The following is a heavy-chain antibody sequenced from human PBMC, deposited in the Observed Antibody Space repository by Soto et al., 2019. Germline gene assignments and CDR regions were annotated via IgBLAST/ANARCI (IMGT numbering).Heavy chain of an antibody. J-gene: IGHJ6*02. CDR3: ARASDWLGFYYGLDV. V-gene: IGHV5-10-1*01. Sequence: GESLKISCKGYADSFSNYWINWVLQGPWKGLEWMGRIDPSDSYANYSPSFQGHVTISADKSISTVYMQWSSLKASDTAMYYCARASDWLGFYYGLDVWGQGTTVTVSS. D-gene: IGHD3-9*01. CDR1: ADSFSNYW. CDR2: IDPSDSYA.